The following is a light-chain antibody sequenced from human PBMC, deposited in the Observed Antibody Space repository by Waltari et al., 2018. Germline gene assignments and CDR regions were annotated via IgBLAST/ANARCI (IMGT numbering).Light chain of an antibody. CDR1: QSIGIY. Sequence: DIVLTHSPVPLSLSPGESATLSCRASQSIGIYLAWYQQKSGQAPRLLIYHASSRATGIPDRFSGSGSGTDFSLTISRLEPEDFAVYYCQNYERLPATFGQGTKVEIK. J-gene: IGKJ1*01. CDR3: QNYERLPAT. V-gene: IGKV3-20*01. CDR2: HAS.